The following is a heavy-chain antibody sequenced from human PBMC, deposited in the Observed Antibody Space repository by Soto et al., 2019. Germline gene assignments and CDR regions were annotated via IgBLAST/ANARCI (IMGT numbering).Heavy chain of an antibody. Sequence: ASVKVSCEASGYTFTGYYMHWVRQAPGQGLEWMGWINPNSGGTNYAQKFQGWVTMTRDTSISTAYMELSRLRSDDTAVYYCARDPVSVGDYYGMDVWGQGTTVTVSS. CDR3: ARDPVSVGDYYGMDV. V-gene: IGHV1-2*04. D-gene: IGHD3-10*01. CDR1: GYTFTGYY. CDR2: INPNSGGT. J-gene: IGHJ6*02.